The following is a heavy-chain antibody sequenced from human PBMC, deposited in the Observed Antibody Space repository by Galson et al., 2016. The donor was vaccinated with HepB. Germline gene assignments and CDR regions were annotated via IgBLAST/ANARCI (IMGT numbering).Heavy chain of an antibody. D-gene: IGHD4-11*01. Sequence: SETLSLTCTVSSDSLSTSDWWSWVRQSPRKGLEWIGEINDSGTTNYNPSLEGRVTISMDTSKNQFSLRLTSVTAADTAVYYCARDATSRATHATFYMWGQGTVVTVSS. J-gene: IGHJ3*02. CDR2: INDSGTT. CDR3: ARDATSRATHATFYM. V-gene: IGHV4-4*02. CDR1: SDSLSTSDW.